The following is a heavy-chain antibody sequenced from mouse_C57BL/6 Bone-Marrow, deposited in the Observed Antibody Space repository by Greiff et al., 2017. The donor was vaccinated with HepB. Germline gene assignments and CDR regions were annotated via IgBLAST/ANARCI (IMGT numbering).Heavy chain of an antibody. V-gene: IGHV5-9-1*02. Sequence: VQRVESGEGLVKPGGSLKLSCAASGFTFSSYAMSWVRQTPEKRLEWVAYISSGGDYIYYADTVKGRFTISRDNARNTLYLQMSSLKSEDTAMYYCTRDSGYLAMDYWGQGTSVTVSS. CDR3: TRDSGYLAMDY. D-gene: IGHD1-3*01. J-gene: IGHJ4*01. CDR1: GFTFSSYA. CDR2: ISSGGDYI.